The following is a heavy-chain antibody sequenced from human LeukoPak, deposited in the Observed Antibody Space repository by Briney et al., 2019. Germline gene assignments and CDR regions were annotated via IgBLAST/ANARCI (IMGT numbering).Heavy chain of an antibody. CDR1: GYTFTSYY. V-gene: IGHV1-46*01. J-gene: IGHJ4*02. D-gene: IGHD2-15*01. CDR2: INPSGGST. CDR3: ARGVVVVVAATHFDY. Sequence: GASVKVSCKASGYTFTSYYMHWVRQAPGQGLEWMGIINPSGGSTSYAQKFQGRVTMTRDMSTSTVYMKLSSLRSEDTAVYYCARGVVVVVAATHFDYWGQGTLVTVSS.